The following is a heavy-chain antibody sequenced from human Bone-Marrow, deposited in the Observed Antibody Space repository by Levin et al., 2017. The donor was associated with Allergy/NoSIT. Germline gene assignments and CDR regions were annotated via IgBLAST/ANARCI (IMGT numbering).Heavy chain of an antibody. Sequence: TGGSLRLSCVASGVTVSSIYMSWVRQAPGKGLEWLSVIYRGGSTYYAASVKGRFTISRDTSKNTLYLQMNSLKVEDTAMYYCAREGPFDIWGQGTMVTVSS. CDR1: GVTVSSIY. V-gene: IGHV3-66*02. CDR2: IYRGGST. J-gene: IGHJ3*02. CDR3: AREGPFDI.